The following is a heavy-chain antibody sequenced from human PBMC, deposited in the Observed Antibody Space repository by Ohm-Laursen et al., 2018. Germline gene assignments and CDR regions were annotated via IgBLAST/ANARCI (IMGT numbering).Heavy chain of an antibody. CDR1: GIIFSTYW. J-gene: IGHJ4*02. V-gene: IGHV3-7*01. D-gene: IGHD2-8*02. Sequence: SLRLSCAASGIIFSTYWMSWVRQAPGKGLEWVANIKQDGSDKYYMDSVKGRFTISRDNAKNSLYLQMNSLSAEDTAVYYCARHGRWCFDSWGQGTLVTVSS. CDR3: ARHGRWCFDS. CDR2: IKQDGSDK.